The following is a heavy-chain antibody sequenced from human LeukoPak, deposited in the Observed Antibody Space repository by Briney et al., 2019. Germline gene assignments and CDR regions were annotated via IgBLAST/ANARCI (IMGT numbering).Heavy chain of an antibody. J-gene: IGHJ4*02. CDR2: ISSSSSYT. CDR1: GFTFSDYY. D-gene: IGHD3-10*01. V-gene: IGHV3-11*06. CDR3: ARSSRVLLWLGELFDY. Sequence: PGGSLRLSCAASGFTFSDYYMSWIRQAPGKGLKWVSYISSSSSYTNYADSVKGRFTISRDNAKNSLYLQMNSLRAEDTAVYYCARSSRVLLWLGELFDYWGQGTLVTVSS.